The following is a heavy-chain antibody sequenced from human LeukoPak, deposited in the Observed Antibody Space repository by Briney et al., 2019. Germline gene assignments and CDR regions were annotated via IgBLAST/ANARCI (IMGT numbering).Heavy chain of an antibody. J-gene: IGHJ4*02. CDR2: ISYDGSNK. V-gene: IGHV3-30*18. Sequence: PGGSLRLSCAASGFTFSSYGMHWVRQAPGKGLEWVAVISYDGSNKYYAGSVKGRFTISRDNSKNTLYLQMNSLRAEDTAVYYCAKDSLAYCGGDCYSFDYWGQGTLVTVSS. D-gene: IGHD2-21*02. CDR1: GFTFSSYG. CDR3: AKDSLAYCGGDCYSFDY.